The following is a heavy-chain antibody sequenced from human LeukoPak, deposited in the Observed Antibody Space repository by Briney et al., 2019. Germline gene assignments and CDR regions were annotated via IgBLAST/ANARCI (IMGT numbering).Heavy chain of an antibody. CDR3: ARDTAMVTGVPNWFDP. J-gene: IGHJ5*02. V-gene: IGHV1-18*01. CDR1: GYTFTSYG. D-gene: IGHD5-18*01. CDR2: ISAYNGNT. Sequence: ASVKVSCKASGYTFTSYGISWVRRAPGQGLEWMGWISAYNGNTNYAQKLQGRVTMTTDTSTSTAYMELRSLRSDDTAVYYCARDTAMVTGVPNWFDPWGQGTLVTVSS.